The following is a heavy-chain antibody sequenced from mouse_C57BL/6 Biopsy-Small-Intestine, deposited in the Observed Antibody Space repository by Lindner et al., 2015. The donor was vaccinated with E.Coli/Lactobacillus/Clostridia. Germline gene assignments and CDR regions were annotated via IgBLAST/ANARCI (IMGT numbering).Heavy chain of an antibody. V-gene: IGHV1-84*02. D-gene: IGHD6-1*01. J-gene: IGHJ2*01. Sequence: SVKVSCKVSGYDFSDYGIGWVRQAPGQRPEWMGWINTANGNTKYSQNFQGRVTITGDTSASTVYMEMRFLKYEDTAVYYCTSYPRPPYAGSWFYFDFWGQGTLVTVSS. CDR2: INTANGNT. CDR3: TSYPRPPYAGSWFYFDF. CDR1: GYDFSDYG.